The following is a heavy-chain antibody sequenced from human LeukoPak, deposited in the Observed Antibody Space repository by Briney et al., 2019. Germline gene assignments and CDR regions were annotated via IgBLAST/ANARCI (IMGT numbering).Heavy chain of an antibody. Sequence: GGSLRLSCAVSGFTFDDYAMHWVRLVPGKGLEWVAGISWNSDTIGYGDSVKGRFTISRDNAKNSLYLQMNSLRPEDTALYYCATNGGGDSGYGNFDYWGQGTLVTVSS. CDR2: ISWNSDTI. J-gene: IGHJ4*02. CDR3: ATNGGGDSGYGNFDY. V-gene: IGHV3-9*01. CDR1: GFTFDDYA. D-gene: IGHD5-12*01.